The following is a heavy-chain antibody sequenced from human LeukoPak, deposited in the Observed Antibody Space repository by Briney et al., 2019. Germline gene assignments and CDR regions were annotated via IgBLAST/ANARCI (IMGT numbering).Heavy chain of an antibody. V-gene: IGHV3-23*01. J-gene: IGHJ4*02. CDR1: GFTLSTYA. CDR2: ASSSDAST. Sequence: GGSLRLSCAASGFTLSTYAMSWVRQTPGKGLEWVAAASSSDASTYHADSVRGRFTISRDNYKNTLYLQMNSLRAEDAAVYFCAKAPVTSCRGAYCYPFDSWGQGTLVTVSS. D-gene: IGHD2-21*01. CDR3: AKAPVTSCRGAYCYPFDS.